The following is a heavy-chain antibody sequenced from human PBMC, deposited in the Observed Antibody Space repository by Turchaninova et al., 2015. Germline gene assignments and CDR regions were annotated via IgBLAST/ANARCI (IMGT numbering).Heavy chain of an antibody. Sequence: QVQLQESGPGLVKPSETLSPSCGVSSYSISNGYYWAWIRHPPGKGLEWVATIYHDGRSYYNPSLESRVTISVDTSKNQFSLRLTSVTAADTAVYFCARDQGPRDHPSSSFWGQGTLVTVSS. V-gene: IGHV4-38-2*01. CDR3: ARDQGPRDHPSSSF. CDR2: IYHDGRS. J-gene: IGHJ4*02. CDR1: SYSISNGYY. D-gene: IGHD3-16*02.